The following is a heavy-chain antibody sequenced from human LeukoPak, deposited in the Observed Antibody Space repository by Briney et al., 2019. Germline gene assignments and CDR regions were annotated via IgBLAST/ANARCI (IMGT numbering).Heavy chain of an antibody. CDR3: ARGGRNKYTSGDFAY. CDR1: GGSLSGFF. D-gene: IGHD3-3*01. J-gene: IGHJ4*02. CDR2: VNHSGAS. Sequence: SETLSLTCAVSGGSLSGFFWSWIRQPPGKGLEWIGEVNHSGASNYKPSLKSRVTISVDTSRIQLSLMLTSVTAADTALYYCARGGRNKYTSGDFAYWGQGILVTVSS. V-gene: IGHV4-34*01.